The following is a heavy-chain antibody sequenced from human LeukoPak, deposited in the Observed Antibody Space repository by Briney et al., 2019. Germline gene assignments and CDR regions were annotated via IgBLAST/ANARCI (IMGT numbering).Heavy chain of an antibody. Sequence: SETLSLTCTVSGGSISSYYWSWIRQPPGKGLEWIGYIYYSGSTNYNPSLKSRVTISVDTSKNQFSLKLSSVTAADTAAYYCARGCDYDILTGYSHDAFDIWGQGAMVTVSS. CDR3: ARGCDYDILTGYSHDAFDI. J-gene: IGHJ3*02. D-gene: IGHD3-9*01. CDR2: IYYSGST. V-gene: IGHV4-59*01. CDR1: GGSISSYY.